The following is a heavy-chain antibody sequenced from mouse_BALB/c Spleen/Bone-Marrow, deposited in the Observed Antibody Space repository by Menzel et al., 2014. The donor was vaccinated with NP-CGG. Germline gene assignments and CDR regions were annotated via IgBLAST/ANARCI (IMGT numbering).Heavy chain of an antibody. Sequence: EVQLQQSGPALVKPSQSLSLTCTVTGYSITSGYSWHWIRQFPGNTLEWMGYIHYSGGTNYNPSLKSRISITRDTSKNQFFPQLNSVTTEDTATYYCARWNGYYAMDYWGQGTSVTVSS. J-gene: IGHJ4*01. D-gene: IGHD1-2*01. CDR1: GYSITSGYS. CDR3: ARWNGYYAMDY. CDR2: IHYSGGT. V-gene: IGHV3-1*02.